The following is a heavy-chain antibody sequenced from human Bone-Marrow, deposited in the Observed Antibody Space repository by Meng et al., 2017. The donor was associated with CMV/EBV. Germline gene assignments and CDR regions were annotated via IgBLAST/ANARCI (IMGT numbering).Heavy chain of an antibody. D-gene: IGHD2-15*01. CDR3: AREIQEIVVVVAAPLGD. Sequence: SVTVSCKASRGTFSSYANSWVRQAPGQGLEWMGGIIPILGIANYAQKFQGRVTITADKSTSTAYMELSSLRSEDTAVDYCAREIQEIVVVVAAPLGDWGQGTLVTVSS. J-gene: IGHJ4*02. CDR1: RGTFSSYA. CDR2: IIPILGIA. V-gene: IGHV1-69*10.